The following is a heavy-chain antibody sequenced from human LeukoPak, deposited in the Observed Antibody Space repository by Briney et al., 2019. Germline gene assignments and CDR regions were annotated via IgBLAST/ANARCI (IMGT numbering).Heavy chain of an antibody. CDR1: GFTVSGNY. CDR3: ARASHYGAPFDI. D-gene: IGHD4/OR15-4a*01. CDR2: IYSGGSTT. J-gene: IGHJ3*02. Sequence: GGSLRLSCAASGFTVSGNYMNWVRQAPGKGLEWVSVIYSGGSTTYYADSVKGRFTISRDNSKNTLYLQMNSLRAEDTAVYYCARASHYGAPFDIWGQGTMVTVSS. V-gene: IGHV3-53*01.